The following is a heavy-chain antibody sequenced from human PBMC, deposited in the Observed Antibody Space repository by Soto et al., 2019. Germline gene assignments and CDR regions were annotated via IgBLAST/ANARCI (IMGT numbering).Heavy chain of an antibody. J-gene: IGHJ4*02. CDR3: ARGRWLQLIYFDY. D-gene: IGHD5-12*01. CDR1: GGSISSYY. Sequence: SETLSLTCTVSGGSISSYYWSWIRQPPGKGLEWIGCIYYSGSTNYNPSLKSRVTISVDTSKNQFSLNLRSVTAADTAVYYCARGRWLQLIYFDYWGQGTLVTVSS. CDR2: IYYSGST. V-gene: IGHV4-59*01.